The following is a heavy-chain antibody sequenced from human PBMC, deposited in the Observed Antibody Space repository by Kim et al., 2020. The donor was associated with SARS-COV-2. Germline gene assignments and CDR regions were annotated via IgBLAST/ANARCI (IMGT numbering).Heavy chain of an antibody. D-gene: IGHD1-7*01. CDR3: AKESYNWYYDY. CDR2: INCNNGDT. Sequence: ASVKVSCKASGYPFAAYFIHWVRQAPGQGLEWMGWINCNNGDTNYGQKFQGRVTLTRDTSISTAYMELSGLTSDDAAVYFCAKESYNWYYDYWGQGTLVTVSS. CDR1: GYPFAAYF. J-gene: IGHJ4*02. V-gene: IGHV1-2*02.